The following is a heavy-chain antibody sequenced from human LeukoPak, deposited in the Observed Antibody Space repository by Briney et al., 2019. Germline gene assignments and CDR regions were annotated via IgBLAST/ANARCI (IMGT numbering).Heavy chain of an antibody. V-gene: IGHV4-39*07. D-gene: IGHD6-13*01. CDR1: GGSLSSSSYY. J-gene: IGHJ6*02. Sequence: SETLSLTCTVSGGSLSSSSYYWGWIRQPPGRGLEWIGRIYYSGSTYYNPSLKSRVTISVDTSKNQFSLKLSSVTAADTAVYYCARVYIGAVLVWGQETTVTVSS. CDR3: ARVYIGAVLV. CDR2: IYYSGST.